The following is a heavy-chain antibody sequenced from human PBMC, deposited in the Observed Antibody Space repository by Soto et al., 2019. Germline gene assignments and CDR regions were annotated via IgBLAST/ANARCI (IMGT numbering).Heavy chain of an antibody. D-gene: IGHD2-15*01. J-gene: IGHJ3*02. CDR2: INANSGNT. CDR3: ARGRSVVDLFDI. Sequence: ASVKVSCKAAGYTFTSYAMHLVRQATGQGLEWMGWINANSGNTGYSQKFQGRVTMTRNTSISTAYMELSSLRSEDTAVYYCARGRSVVDLFDIWGQGTMATVS. V-gene: IGHV1-8*02. CDR1: GYTFTSYA.